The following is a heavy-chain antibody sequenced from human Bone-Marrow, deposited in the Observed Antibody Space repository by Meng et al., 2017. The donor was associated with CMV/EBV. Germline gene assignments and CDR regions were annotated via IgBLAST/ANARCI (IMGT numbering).Heavy chain of an antibody. D-gene: IGHD3-22*01. CDR1: GGSISSVDYY. J-gene: IGHJ3*02. CDR3: SRDPTNDSSGYYFDAFDI. Sequence: SETLSLTCTVSGGSISSVDYYWSWLRQPPGKGLEWIGYIYYSGSTYYNPSLKSRVTISVDTSQNPFSLKLSSVTAADSVVYSCSRDPTNDSSGYYFDAFDIWGQGTMVTVSS. V-gene: IGHV4-30-4*08. CDR2: IYYSGST.